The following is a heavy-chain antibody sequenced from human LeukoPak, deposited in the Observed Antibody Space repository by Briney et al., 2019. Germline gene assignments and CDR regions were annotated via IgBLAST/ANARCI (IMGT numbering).Heavy chain of an antibody. CDR3: AKAQRTIRQYFYDGMDV. D-gene: IGHD3-9*01. V-gene: IGHV3-23*01. CDR1: GFTFSSYA. CDR2: VSGSGSST. Sequence: GGSLRLSCAASGFTFSSYAMSWVRQAPGKGLEWVSVVSGSGSSTYYADSVKGRFTISRDNSKNMLYLQMNSLRAEDTAVYFCAKAQRTIRQYFYDGMDVWGQGATVTVSS. J-gene: IGHJ6*02.